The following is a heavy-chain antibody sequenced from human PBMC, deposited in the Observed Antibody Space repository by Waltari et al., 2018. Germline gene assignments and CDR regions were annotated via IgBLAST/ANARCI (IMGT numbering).Heavy chain of an antibody. D-gene: IGHD3-3*01. CDR3: ARGLEWPQYYFDY. CDR1: GYTFTSYD. CDR2: IYYSGST. J-gene: IGHJ4*02. Sequence: QVQLVQSGAEVKKPGASVKVSCKASGYTFTSYDINWVRQATGQGLEWIGYIYYSGSTYYNPSLKSRVTISVDTSKNQFSLKLSSVTAADTAVYYCARGLEWPQYYFDYWGQGTLVTVSS. V-gene: IGHV4-59*06.